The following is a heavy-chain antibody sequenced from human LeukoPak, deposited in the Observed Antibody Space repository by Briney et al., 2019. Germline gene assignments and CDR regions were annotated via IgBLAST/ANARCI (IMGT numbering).Heavy chain of an antibody. CDR2: VYASGST. CDR3: ARRTKMLAGGYFDY. D-gene: IGHD2-15*01. Sequence: SETLSLTCTVSGGSMSSYYWSWIRQTPGKGLEWIGYVYASGSTTYNPSLKSRVTISIDTSKNQFSLRLSSVTAADTAVYYCARRTKMLAGGYFDYWGQGTLVSVSS. J-gene: IGHJ4*02. CDR1: GGSMSSYY. V-gene: IGHV4-4*09.